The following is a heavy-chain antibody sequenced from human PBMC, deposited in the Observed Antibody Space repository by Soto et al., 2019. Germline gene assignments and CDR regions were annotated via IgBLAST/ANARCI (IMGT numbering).Heavy chain of an antibody. CDR3: VRDSSGYSYTNFDY. V-gene: IGHV1-3*01. CDR1: GYTFTTYT. Sequence: ASVKVSCKASGYTFTTYTMHWVRQAPGQRLEWMGWINAGNGNTKYSQKFQGRVTITRDTSASTAYMELSSLRSEDTAVYYCVRDSSGYSYTNFDYWGQGTLVTVSS. CDR2: INAGNGNT. D-gene: IGHD3-22*01. J-gene: IGHJ4*02.